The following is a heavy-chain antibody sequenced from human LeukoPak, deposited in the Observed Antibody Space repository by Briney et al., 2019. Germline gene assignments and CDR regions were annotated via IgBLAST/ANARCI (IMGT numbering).Heavy chain of an antibody. J-gene: IGHJ4*02. CDR2: IHTGGAT. CDR3: ARGGAPEY. CDR1: GGSSTNYC. Sequence: SETLSLTCTASGGSSTNYCWSWIRQPAGKGLEWIGRIHTGGATTYNPSLESRVTISVDTSKNLVSLKMSSLTAADTAIYYCARGGAPEYWGQGTLVTVYS. V-gene: IGHV4-4*07.